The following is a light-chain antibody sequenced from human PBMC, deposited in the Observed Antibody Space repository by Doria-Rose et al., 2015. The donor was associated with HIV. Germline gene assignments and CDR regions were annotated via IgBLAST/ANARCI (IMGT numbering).Light chain of an antibody. V-gene: IGKV1-5*03. CDR1: QTISGW. CDR2: KAS. Sequence: DIQMTQSPSTLSASVGDRVSITCRASQTISGWLAWYQQKPGKGPKLLIYKASTLENVVPSRFSGCGSGTEVTLTISSLQPDDFATYYCQRYNSYSPSTFGQGTKVEIK. J-gene: IGKJ1*01. CDR3: QRYNSYSPST.